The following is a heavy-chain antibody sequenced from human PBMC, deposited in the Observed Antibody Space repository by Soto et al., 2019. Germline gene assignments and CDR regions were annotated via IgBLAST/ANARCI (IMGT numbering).Heavy chain of an antibody. J-gene: IGHJ5*02. CDR1: GFTFSSYG. Sequence: QVQLVESGGGVVQPGRSLRLSCAASGFTFSSYGMHWVRQAPGKGLEWVAVIWYDGSNSYYADSVKGRFTISRDNSKNTLFLQMNSLRAEDTAVYYCARDFAVPRNKRNWFDPWGQGTLVTVSS. CDR2: IWYDGSNS. V-gene: IGHV3-33*01. CDR3: ARDFAVPRNKRNWFDP.